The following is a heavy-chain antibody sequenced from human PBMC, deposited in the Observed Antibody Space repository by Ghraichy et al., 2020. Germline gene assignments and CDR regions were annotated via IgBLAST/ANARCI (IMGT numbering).Heavy chain of an antibody. V-gene: IGHV1-2*04. D-gene: IGHD2-2*01. J-gene: IGHJ6*02. CDR3: ARDRYCSSTSCTDGYYYGMDV. CDR2: INPNSGGT. CDR1: GYTFTGYY. Sequence: ASVKVSCKASGYTFTGYYMHWVRQAPGQGLEWMGWINPNSGGTNYAQEFQGWVTMTRDTSISTAYMELSRLRSDDTAVYYCARDRYCSSTSCTDGYYYGMDVWGQGTTVTVSS.